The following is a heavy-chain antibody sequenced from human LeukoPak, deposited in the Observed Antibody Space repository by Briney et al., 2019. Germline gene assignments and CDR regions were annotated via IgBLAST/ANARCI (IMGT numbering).Heavy chain of an antibody. V-gene: IGHV3-7*01. CDR3: AREIVDYDFWSGYSTSGSMDV. Sequence: PGGSLGLSCAASGFTFSSYWMSWVRQAPGKGLEWVANIKQDGSEKYYVDSVKGRFTISRDNAKNSLYLQMNSLRAEDTAVYYCAREIVDYDFWSGYSTSGSMDVWGQGTTVTVSS. CDR1: GFTFSSYW. D-gene: IGHD3-3*01. J-gene: IGHJ6*02. CDR2: IKQDGSEK.